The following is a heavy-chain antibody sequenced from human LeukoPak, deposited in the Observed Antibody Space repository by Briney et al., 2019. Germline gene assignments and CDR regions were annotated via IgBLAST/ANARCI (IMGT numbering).Heavy chain of an antibody. Sequence: SETLSLTCTVSGGSISSSSYYWGWIRQPPGKGLEWIGSIYYSGSTYYNPSLKSRVTISVDTSKNQFSLKLSSVAAADTGVYYCARHSIVGATRDYWGQGTLVNVSS. J-gene: IGHJ4*02. V-gene: IGHV4-39*01. D-gene: IGHD1-26*01. CDR3: ARHSIVGATRDY. CDR1: GGSISSSSYY. CDR2: IYYSGST.